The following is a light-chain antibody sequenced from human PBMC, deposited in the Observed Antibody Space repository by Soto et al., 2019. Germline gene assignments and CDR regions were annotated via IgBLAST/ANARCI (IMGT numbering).Light chain of an antibody. V-gene: IGKV3-20*01. Sequence: EVVLTQSPGTLSLSPGERATISCRASQTVNNNYLAWYQQKPGRAPRLLIFGASNSATGIPDRFSGSASGTDFTLTISGLEPEDFAVYYCQQYYTTSLTFGGGTKV. CDR3: QQYYTTSLT. J-gene: IGKJ4*01. CDR2: GAS. CDR1: QTVNNNY.